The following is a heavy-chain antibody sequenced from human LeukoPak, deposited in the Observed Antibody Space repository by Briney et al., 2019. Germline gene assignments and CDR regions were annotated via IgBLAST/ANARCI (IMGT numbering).Heavy chain of an antibody. J-gene: IGHJ5*02. CDR2: IKQDGSEK. D-gene: IGHD6-19*01. CDR3: AGDQAVAGDNWFDP. V-gene: IGHV3-7*01. Sequence: PGGSLRLSCAASGFTFSSYWMSWVRQAPGKGLEWVANIKQDGSEKYYVDSVKGRFTISRDNAKNSLYLQMNSLRAEDTTVYYCAGDQAVAGDNWFDPWGQGTLVTVSS. CDR1: GFTFSSYW.